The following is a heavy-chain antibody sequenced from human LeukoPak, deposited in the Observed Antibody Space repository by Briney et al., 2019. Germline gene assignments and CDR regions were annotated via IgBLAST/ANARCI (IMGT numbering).Heavy chain of an antibody. CDR3: ARLPLRYQVDY. CDR1: GGSISSSSYY. V-gene: IGHV4-39*01. D-gene: IGHD2-2*01. J-gene: IGHJ4*02. CDR2: IFYSGIT. Sequence: PSETLSLTCTVSGGSISSSSYYWGWIRQPPGKGLEWIGSIFYSGITSYNSSLKGRVTISVDTSKNQFSLKLSSVTAADTAVYYCARLPLRYQVDYWGQGTLVTVSS.